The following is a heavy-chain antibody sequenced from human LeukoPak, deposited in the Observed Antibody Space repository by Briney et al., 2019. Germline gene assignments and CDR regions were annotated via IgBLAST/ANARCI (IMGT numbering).Heavy chain of an antibody. CDR3: AKDSLADIDY. Sequence: GGSLRLSCAAAGFIFSTYGMYWVRQAPGKGLEWVAFIRHDGSIKNYADSVKGRSTIARDNSKNTLYLQMNSLRAEDTAVYYCAKDSLADIDYWGQGTLVTVSS. CDR1: GFIFSTYG. J-gene: IGHJ4*02. CDR2: IRHDGSIK. D-gene: IGHD3-16*01. V-gene: IGHV3-30*02.